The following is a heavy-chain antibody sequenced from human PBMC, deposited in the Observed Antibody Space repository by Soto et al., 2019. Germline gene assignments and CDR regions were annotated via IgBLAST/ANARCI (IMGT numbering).Heavy chain of an antibody. Sequence: QVQLVEAGGGVVQPGRSLRLSCAASGSSFSTYTMNWVRQAPGKGLEWVALITYDGSNNYYADSVKGRFTISRDNSKNTLYLQMNSLRAEDTAIYYCAREQSRVDFCYGMDVWGQGTTVPVSS. J-gene: IGHJ6*02. CDR3: AREQSRVDFCYGMDV. V-gene: IGHV3-30-3*01. D-gene: IGHD6-19*01. CDR1: GSSFSTYT. CDR2: ITYDGSNN.